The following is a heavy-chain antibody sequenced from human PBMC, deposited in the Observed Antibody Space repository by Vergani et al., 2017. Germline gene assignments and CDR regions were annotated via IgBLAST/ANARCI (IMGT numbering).Heavy chain of an antibody. CDR1: GFTFSSYA. V-gene: IGHV3-23*01. Sequence: EVQLLESGGGLVQPGGSLRLSCAASGFTFSSYAMSWVRQAPGKGLEWVSAISGSGCSTYYADSVKGRFTISRDNSKNTLYLQMNSLRAEDTAVYYCAKRGSGSYYYYYYGMDVWGQGTTVTVS. J-gene: IGHJ6*02. CDR2: ISGSGCST. D-gene: IGHD1-26*01. CDR3: AKRGSGSYYYYYYGMDV.